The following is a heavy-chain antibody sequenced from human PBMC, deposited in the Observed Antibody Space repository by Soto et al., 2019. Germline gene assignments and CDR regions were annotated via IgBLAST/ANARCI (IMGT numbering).Heavy chain of an antibody. D-gene: IGHD2-2*01. CDR2: INHSGSI. V-gene: IGHV4-34*01. CDR3: ARVPTRHYYYYDGMDV. J-gene: IGHJ6*02. CDR1: GGSFSGSY. Sequence: PSETLSLTCAVYGGSFSGSYWSWIRQPPGKGLEWIGEINHSGSINYNVSLKSRVTISVDTSRNQFSLKLSSVTAADAALYYCARVPTRHYYYYDGMDVWGQGTTVT.